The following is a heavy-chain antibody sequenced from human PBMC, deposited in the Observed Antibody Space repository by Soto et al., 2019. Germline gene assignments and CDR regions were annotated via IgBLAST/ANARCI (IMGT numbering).Heavy chain of an antibody. Sequence: QVPLVQSGAEVKTPGASVKVSCKASGYTFTDYDINWVRQAPGQGLEWVGRMNPNSGRTDYAQKFQARVTMTRDTSISTAYLELSSLGYEDTAVFYCSTWGRNGWYTGCFWGQGTLVTVAS. CDR3: STWGRNGWYTGCF. D-gene: IGHD6-19*01. V-gene: IGHV1-8*01. CDR1: GYTFTDYD. CDR2: MNPNSGRT. J-gene: IGHJ4*02.